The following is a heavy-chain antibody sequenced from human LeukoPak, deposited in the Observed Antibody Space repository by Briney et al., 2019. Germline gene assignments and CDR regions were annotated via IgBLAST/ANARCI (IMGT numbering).Heavy chain of an antibody. CDR3: ARRGAGYSSSADY. V-gene: IGHV5-10-1*01. CDR1: GYSFTNYR. J-gene: IGHJ4*02. D-gene: IGHD6-19*01. CDR2: IDPSDSYT. Sequence: GASLKISCNASGYSFTNYRISLVRQIARKGLGGVGRIDPSDSYTNYSPSFQGHVTISADKSISTDYLQWSSLKASDTAMYFCARRGAGYSSSADYWGQGTLVTVSS.